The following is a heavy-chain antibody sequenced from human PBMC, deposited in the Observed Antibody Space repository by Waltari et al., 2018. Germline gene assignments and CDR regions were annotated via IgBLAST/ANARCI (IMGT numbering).Heavy chain of an antibody. J-gene: IGHJ4*02. CDR2: IDTSGST. CDR3: AREGVEGASSSWYSEYYFDY. Sequence: QVQLQESGQGLVKPSATLSLNCTVSGGAISSYYWSWIRQHAGKGLEWSGRIDTSGSTNYYPSLKSRVTMSVDTAKNQFSLKLSSVTAADTAVYYCAREGVEGASSSWYSEYYFDYWGQGTLVTVSS. V-gene: IGHV4-4*07. D-gene: IGHD6-13*01. CDR1: GGAISSYY.